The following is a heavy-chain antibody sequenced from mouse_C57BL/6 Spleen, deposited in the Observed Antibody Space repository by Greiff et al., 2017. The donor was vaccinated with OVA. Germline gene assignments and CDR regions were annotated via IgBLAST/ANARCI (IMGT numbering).Heavy chain of an antibody. Sequence: QVQLQQPGAELVRPGSSVKLSCKASGYTFTSYWMHWVKQRPIKGLEWIGNIDPSDSETHYNQKFKDKATLTVDKSSSTAYMQRSSLTSEDSAVYYCARGGLYGSSYGWFAYWGQGTLVTVSA. CDR1: GYTFTSYW. J-gene: IGHJ3*01. CDR3: ARGGLYGSSYGWFAY. V-gene: IGHV1-52*01. CDR2: IDPSDSET. D-gene: IGHD1-1*01.